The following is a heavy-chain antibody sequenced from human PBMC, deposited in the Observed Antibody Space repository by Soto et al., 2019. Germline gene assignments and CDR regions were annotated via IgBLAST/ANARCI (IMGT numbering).Heavy chain of an antibody. Sequence: QVQLQASGPGLVKPSETLSLTCSVSGGSISGYYWSWIRQPPGKGLEWSGYMYYSGTTNYNPSLEIRVTVSVDTTKHQVSLNVTSVKAAHTAVYYCARVVWLDFGQPPQRYYWVQGNLVTV. D-gene: IGHD3-10*01. CDR1: GGSISGYY. CDR3: ARVVWLDFGQPPQRYY. J-gene: IGHJ4*02. V-gene: IGHV4-59*01. CDR2: MYYSGTT.